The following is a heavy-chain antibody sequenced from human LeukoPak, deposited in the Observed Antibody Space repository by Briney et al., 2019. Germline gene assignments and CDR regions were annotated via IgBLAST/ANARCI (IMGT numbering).Heavy chain of an antibody. J-gene: IGHJ4*02. D-gene: IGHD3-22*01. CDR3: AKANYYDSSGYYTYFDY. Sequence: PGGSLRLSCAASGFTFSSYSMNWVRQAPGKGLEWVSSISSSSSYIYYADSVKGRFTISRDNAKNSLYLQMNSLRAEDTAVYYCAKANYYDSSGYYTYFDYWGQGTLVTVSS. CDR1: GFTFSSYS. V-gene: IGHV3-21*01. CDR2: ISSSSSYI.